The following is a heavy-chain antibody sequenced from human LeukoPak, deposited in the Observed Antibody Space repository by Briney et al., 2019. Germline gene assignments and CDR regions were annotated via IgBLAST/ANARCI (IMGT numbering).Heavy chain of an antibody. CDR1: GFTFSSYW. CDR3: AEVDSSSYLPI. V-gene: IGHV3-7*05. J-gene: IGHJ3*02. D-gene: IGHD3-22*01. CDR2: IKQDGGEK. Sequence: GGSLRLSCAASGFTFSSYWMSWVRQAPGKGLEWVGNIKQDGGEKYYVDSVKGRFTISRDNAKNSLYLQMNSLRAEDTAVYYCAEVDSSSYLPIWGQGTLVTVSS.